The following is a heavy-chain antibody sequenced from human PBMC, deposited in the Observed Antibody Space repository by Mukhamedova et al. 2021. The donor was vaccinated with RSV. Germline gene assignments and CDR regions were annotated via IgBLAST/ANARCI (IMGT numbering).Heavy chain of an antibody. D-gene: IGHD6-13*01. CDR1: Y. CDR2: IYYSGST. Sequence: YWGWIRQPPGKGLEWIGSIYYSGSTYYNPSLKSRVTISVDTSKNQFSLKLSSVTAADTAVYYCAEIIAAGAPPHSYYMDVWGKGT. J-gene: IGHJ6*03. CDR3: AEIIAAGAPPHSYYMDV. V-gene: IGHV4-39*01.